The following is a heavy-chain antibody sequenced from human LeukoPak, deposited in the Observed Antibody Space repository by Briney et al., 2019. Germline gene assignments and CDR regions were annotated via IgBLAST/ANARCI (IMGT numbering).Heavy chain of an antibody. Sequence: GASVKVSCKASRDTFINDYIHWVRQAPGQGLEWMGVIIPPGDSTRYAQKFEDRLSLTREMSTSTLYMEMRNLRSDGTAVYYCAREGMASAFDVWGQGTLVTVSS. J-gene: IGHJ3*01. CDR2: IIPPGDST. V-gene: IGHV1-46*01. CDR3: AREGMASAFDV. CDR1: RDTFINDY. D-gene: IGHD5-24*01.